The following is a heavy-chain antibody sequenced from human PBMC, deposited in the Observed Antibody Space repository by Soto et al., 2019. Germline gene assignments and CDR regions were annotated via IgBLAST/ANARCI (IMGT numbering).Heavy chain of an antibody. V-gene: IGHV3-33*01. CDR3: ARADSSGVAFDY. Sequence: QVHLVESGGGVVQPGRSLRLSCAASGFTFSSYGMHWVRQAPGKGLKWVAVIWYDGSNKYYADSVKGRFTISRDNSKNTLYLQMNSLRGEDTAVYYCARADSSGVAFDYWGQGTLVTVSS. CDR1: GFTFSSYG. D-gene: IGHD6-19*01. CDR2: IWYDGSNK. J-gene: IGHJ4*02.